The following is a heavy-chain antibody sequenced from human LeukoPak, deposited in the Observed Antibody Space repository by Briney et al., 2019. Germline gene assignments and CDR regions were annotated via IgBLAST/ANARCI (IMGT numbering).Heavy chain of an antibody. CDR1: GFTFSSYW. CDR2: VSSDGSST. Sequence: GGSLRLSCAASGFTFSSYWMHWVRQAPGKGLVWVSRVSSDGSSTSYADSVKGRFTISRDNAKNTLYLQMNSLRAEDTAVYYCARDLFVSSFLLDYWGQGTLVTVSS. CDR3: ARDLFVSSFLLDY. V-gene: IGHV3-74*01. D-gene: IGHD6-13*01. J-gene: IGHJ4*02.